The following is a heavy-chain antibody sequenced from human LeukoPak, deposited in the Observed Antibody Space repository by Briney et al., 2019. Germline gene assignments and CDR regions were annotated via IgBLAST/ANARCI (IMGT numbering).Heavy chain of an antibody. J-gene: IGHJ4*02. D-gene: IGHD3-22*01. Sequence: GGSLRLSCAASGFIFNNYGLVWVRQAPGKGLEWVSAISNDGGGTTYADFVKGRFSVSRDNSKNTLFLQMNSLRAEDTALYYCAKGSSGYLFDLWGQGTLVTVSS. CDR1: GFIFNNYG. V-gene: IGHV3-23*01. CDR2: ISNDGGGT. CDR3: AKGSSGYLFDL.